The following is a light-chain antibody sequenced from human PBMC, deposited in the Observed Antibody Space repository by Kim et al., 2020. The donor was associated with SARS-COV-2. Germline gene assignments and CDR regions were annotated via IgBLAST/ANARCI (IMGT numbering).Light chain of an antibody. Sequence: PSLSVSPGQTASITCSGDKLGDNYASWYQQRPGQSPVLVIYQDTKRPSGIPERFSGSNSGNTATLTISGTQAMDEADYYCQAWDSSTVVFGGGTKLTVL. CDR3: QAWDSSTVV. V-gene: IGLV3-1*01. CDR2: QDT. CDR1: KLGDNY. J-gene: IGLJ2*01.